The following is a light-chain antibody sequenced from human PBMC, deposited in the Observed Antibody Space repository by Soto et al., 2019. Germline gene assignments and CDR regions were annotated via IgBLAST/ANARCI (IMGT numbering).Light chain of an antibody. J-gene: IGLJ1*01. Sequence: QSVLTQPPSVSEAPRQRVTISCSGSSSNIGNNAVNWYQQLPGKAPKLLIYYDDLLPSGVSDRFSGSKSGTSASLAISGLQSEDEADYYCDSYTSSRAYVFGIGTKLTVL. CDR3: DSYTSSRAYV. CDR1: SSNIGNNA. V-gene: IGLV1-36*01. CDR2: YDD.